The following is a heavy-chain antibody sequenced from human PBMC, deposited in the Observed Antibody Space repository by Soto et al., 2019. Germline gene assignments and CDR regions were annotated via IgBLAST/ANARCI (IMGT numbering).Heavy chain of an antibody. Sequence: GESLKISCTGFGYTFTTFWISWVRQMPGRGLEWMGRIDPRDSYTNYSPSFQGHVTLSVDKSVSTAFLQWGSLKASDTAIYYCARLYCSSSTCDSWFDPWGQGTLVTV. V-gene: IGHV5-10-1*01. CDR3: ARLYCSSSTCDSWFDP. D-gene: IGHD2-2*01. CDR1: GYTFTTFW. J-gene: IGHJ5*02. CDR2: IDPRDSYT.